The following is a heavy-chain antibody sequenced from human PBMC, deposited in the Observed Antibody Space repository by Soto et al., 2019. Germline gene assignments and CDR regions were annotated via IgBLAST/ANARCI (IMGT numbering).Heavy chain of an antibody. Sequence: QVQLVESGGGVVQPGRSLRLSCAASGFTFSSYAMHWVRQAPGKGLEWVAVISYDGSNKYYADSVKGRFTISRDNYKNTMYLQMNILRAEDTAVYYCARGASIVAKPVAGGFDYWGQGTLVTVSS. CDR1: GFTFSSYA. CDR2: ISYDGSNK. V-gene: IGHV3-30-3*01. J-gene: IGHJ4*02. CDR3: ARGASIVAKPVAGGFDY. D-gene: IGHD5-12*01.